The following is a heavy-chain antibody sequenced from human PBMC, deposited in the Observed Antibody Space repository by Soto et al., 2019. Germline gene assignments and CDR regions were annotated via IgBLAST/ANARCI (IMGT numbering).Heavy chain of an antibody. J-gene: IGHJ6*02. CDR1: GGSFSGYY. Sequence: SETLSLTCAVYGGSFSGYYWSWIRQPPGKGLEWIGEINHSGSTNYNPSLKSRVTISVDTSKNQFSLKLSSVTAADTAVYYCARAIIVVVPAAMFRAYYYGMDVWGQGTTVTVSS. CDR3: ARAIIVVVPAAMFRAYYYGMDV. D-gene: IGHD2-2*01. CDR2: INHSGST. V-gene: IGHV4-34*01.